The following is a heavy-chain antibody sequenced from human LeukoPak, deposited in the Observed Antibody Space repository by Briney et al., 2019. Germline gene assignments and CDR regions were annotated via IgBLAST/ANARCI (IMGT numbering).Heavy chain of an antibody. CDR3: AKMDLKYCSSTSCYPYFDY. CDR2: ISASGGTA. J-gene: IGHJ4*02. Sequence: PGGSLRLSCAASGFTFSNSVMSWVRQAPGKGLEWFSGISASGGTAYYADSVKGRFTISRDNSRNTLYLQMNSLRAEDTAVYYCAKMDLKYCSSTSCYPYFDYWGQGTLVTVSS. D-gene: IGHD2-2*01. CDR1: GFTFSNSV. V-gene: IGHV3-23*01.